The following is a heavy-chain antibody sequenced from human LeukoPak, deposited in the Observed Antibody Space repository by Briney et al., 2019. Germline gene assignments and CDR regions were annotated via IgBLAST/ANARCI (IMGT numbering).Heavy chain of an antibody. CDR2: INPNSGGT. J-gene: IGHJ5*02. CDR1: GYTFTGYY. V-gene: IGHV1-2*02. D-gene: IGHD2-2*01. Sequence: ASVKVSCKASGYTFTGYYMHWVRQAPGQGLEWMGWINPNSGGTNYAQKFQGRVTMTRDTSISTAYMELSRLRSDDTAVYYCARDLVVPAAMSGTPFDPWGQGTLVTVSS. CDR3: ARDLVVPAAMSGTPFDP.